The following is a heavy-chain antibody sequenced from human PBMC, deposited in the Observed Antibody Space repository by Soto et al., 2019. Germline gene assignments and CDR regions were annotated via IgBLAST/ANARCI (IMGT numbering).Heavy chain of an antibody. V-gene: IGHV1-3*01. J-gene: IGHJ5*02. CDR1: GYTFTSYA. CDR2: INAGNGNT. CDR3: ARNGYCSGGSCYSGISWFDP. D-gene: IGHD2-15*01. Sequence: ASVKVSCKASGYTFTSYAMHWVRQAPGQRLEWMGWINAGNGNTKYSQKFQGRVTITRDTSASTAYMELSSLRSEDTAVYYCARNGYCSGGSCYSGISWFDPWGQGTLVNVSS.